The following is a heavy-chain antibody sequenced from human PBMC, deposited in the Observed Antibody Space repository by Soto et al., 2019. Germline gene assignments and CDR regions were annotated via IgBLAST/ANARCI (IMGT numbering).Heavy chain of an antibody. Sequence: EVQLVESGGGLVKPGGSLRLSCAAPGFTFSSYSMNGVRQAPGKGLEWVSSISSSSSYIYYADSVKGRFTISRDKAKNSLYLQMTSLRAEDTAVYDCARDRRCSGGSCFDYWGQGTLVTVYS. J-gene: IGHJ4*02. CDR2: ISSSSSYI. CDR3: ARDRRCSGGSCFDY. V-gene: IGHV3-21*01. D-gene: IGHD2-15*01. CDR1: GFTFSSYS.